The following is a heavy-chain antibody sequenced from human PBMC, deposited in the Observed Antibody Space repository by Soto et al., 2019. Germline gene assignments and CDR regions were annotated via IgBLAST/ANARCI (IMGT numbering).Heavy chain of an antibody. D-gene: IGHD4-17*01. V-gene: IGHV3-33*06. CDR2: IWYDGSNE. Sequence: QVQLVESGGGVVQPGRSLRLSCAASGFTFSNFGMHWVRQAPGKGLEWVAVIWYDGSNEYSPASVKGRFTISRDNSKNTLYLQMKSLRAEDTAVYYRANLNTGCYFDLCGRGTLVTVS. CDR3: ANLNTGCYFDL. CDR1: GFTFSNFG. J-gene: IGHJ2*01.